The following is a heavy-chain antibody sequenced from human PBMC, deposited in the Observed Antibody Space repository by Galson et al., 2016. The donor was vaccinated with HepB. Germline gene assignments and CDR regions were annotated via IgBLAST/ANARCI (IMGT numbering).Heavy chain of an antibody. CDR2: ISGSGGST. V-gene: IGHV3-23*01. CDR3: AKGGVPAVYYYYYGMDV. CDR1: GFTFNSYA. Sequence: SLRLSCAVSGFTFNSYAMTWVRQAPGKGLEWVSGISGSGGSTYYADSVKGRFTISRDNSKNTLYLQMNSLRAEDTAVYYCAKGGVPAVYYYYYGMDVWGQGSTLTVSS. J-gene: IGHJ6*02. D-gene: IGHD2-2*01.